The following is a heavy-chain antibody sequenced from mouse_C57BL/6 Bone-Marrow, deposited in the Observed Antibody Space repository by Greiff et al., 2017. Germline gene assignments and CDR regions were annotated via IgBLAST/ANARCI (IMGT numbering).Heavy chain of an antibody. Sequence: EVKLMESGGGLVQPKGSLKLSCAASGFTFNTYAMHWVRQAPGKGLEWVARIRSKSSTYATYYADSVKDRFTISRDDSQSMLYLQMNNLKTEDTAMYYCVRHYYDYDGFAYWGQGTLVTVSA. J-gene: IGHJ3*01. CDR1: GFTFNTYA. CDR2: IRSKSSTYAT. CDR3: VRHYYDYDGFAY. V-gene: IGHV10-3*01. D-gene: IGHD2-4*01.